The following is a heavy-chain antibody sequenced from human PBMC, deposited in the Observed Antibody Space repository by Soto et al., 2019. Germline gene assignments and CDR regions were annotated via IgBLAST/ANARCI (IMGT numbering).Heavy chain of an antibody. CDR3: ARLSPDDSSGYYLLETDYYYYYGMDV. D-gene: IGHD3-22*01. CDR2: IDPSDSYT. Sequence: GESLKISCKGSGYSFTSYWISWVRQMPGKGLEWMGRIDPSDSYTNYSPSFQGHFTISADKSISTAYLQWSSLKASDTAMYYCARLSPDDSSGYYLLETDYYYYYGMDVWGQGTTVTVSS. V-gene: IGHV5-10-1*01. CDR1: GYSFTSYW. J-gene: IGHJ6*02.